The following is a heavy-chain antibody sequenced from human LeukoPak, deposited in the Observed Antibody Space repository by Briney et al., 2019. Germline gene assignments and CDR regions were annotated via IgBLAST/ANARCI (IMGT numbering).Heavy chain of an antibody. J-gene: IGHJ3*02. CDR3: AKAVAGTYGDAFDI. CDR2: ISYDGSNK. D-gene: IGHD6-19*01. V-gene: IGHV3-30*18. CDR1: GFTFSSYG. Sequence: GGSLRLSCAASGFTFSSYGMHWVRQAPGKGLEWVAVISYDGSNKYYADSVKGRFTISRDNSKNTLYLQMNSLRAEDTAVYYCAKAVAGTYGDAFDIWGQGTMVTVSS.